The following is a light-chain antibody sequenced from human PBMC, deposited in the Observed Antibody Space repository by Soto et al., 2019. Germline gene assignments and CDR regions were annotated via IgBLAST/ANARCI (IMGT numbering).Light chain of an antibody. CDR3: QQDGNSPET. Sequence: EIVLTQSPGTLSLSPGDRATLSCRASQSATNNQSAWFRQKPGQAPRLLIWGVSNRATGIPDRYSGRGSGTDFRLTISRLEPEDFAVYYSQQDGNSPETFSQGTKVDIK. CDR2: GVS. J-gene: IGKJ1*01. V-gene: IGKV3-20*01. CDR1: QSATNNQ.